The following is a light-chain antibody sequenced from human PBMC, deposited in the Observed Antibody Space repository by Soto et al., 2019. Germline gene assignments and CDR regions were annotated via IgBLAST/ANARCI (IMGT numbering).Light chain of an antibody. CDR1: QGITSY. CDR3: QQRSDWQYT. J-gene: IGKJ2*01. CDR2: DAT. V-gene: IGKV3-11*01. Sequence: VLTQSPATLSLSPGARASLSCRTRQGITSYLAWYQQKPGQAPRLLIYDATSRVAGVPARFSGSKSGADFTLTISTLQPEDFAVYYCQQRSDWQYTFGQGTKVDIK.